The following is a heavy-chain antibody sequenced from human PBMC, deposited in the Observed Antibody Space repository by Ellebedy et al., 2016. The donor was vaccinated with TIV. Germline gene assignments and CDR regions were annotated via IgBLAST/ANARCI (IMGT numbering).Heavy chain of an antibody. J-gene: IGHJ4*02. CDR1: GYTFGTYG. D-gene: IGHD1-26*01. CDR2: IAPNDGRT. V-gene: IGHV1-18*01. CDR3: ARGEVLLDY. Sequence: AASVKVSCKTSGYTFGTYGITWVRQAPGQGLDWMGWIAPNDGRTNYAQKLQGRVTITTDTSTSTAYMELRRLRSEDTAVYYCARGEVLLDYWGQGTLVTVSS.